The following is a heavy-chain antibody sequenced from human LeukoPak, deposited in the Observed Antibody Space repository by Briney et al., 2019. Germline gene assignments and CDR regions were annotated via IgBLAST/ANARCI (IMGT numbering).Heavy chain of an antibody. CDR1: GYTFTSYA. V-gene: IGHV1-3*01. CDR3: AGVFAMVRGFDP. D-gene: IGHD3-10*01. Sequence: ASVKVSCKASGYTFTSYAMHWVRQAPGQRLEWMGWINAGNGNTKYSQKFQGRVTITRDTSASTAYMELSSLRSEDTAVYYCAGVFAMVRGFDPWGQGTLVTVSS. CDR2: INAGNGNT. J-gene: IGHJ5*02.